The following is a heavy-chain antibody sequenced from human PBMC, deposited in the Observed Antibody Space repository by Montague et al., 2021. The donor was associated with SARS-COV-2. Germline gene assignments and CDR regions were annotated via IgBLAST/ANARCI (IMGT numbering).Heavy chain of an antibody. V-gene: IGHV4-59*01. CDR2: IYYTGNT. D-gene: IGHD3-10*01. Sequence: SETLSLTCTVSGGSISPYYWTWIRQPPGKGLEWIGYIYYTGNTKYKPSLKSRVTISVDTSTNQFSLNLKSVTAADTAVYYCARDRGRYFDSGSYNWLDSWGQGTLVTVSS. CDR1: GGSISPYY. J-gene: IGHJ5*01. CDR3: ARDRGRYFDSGSYNWLDS.